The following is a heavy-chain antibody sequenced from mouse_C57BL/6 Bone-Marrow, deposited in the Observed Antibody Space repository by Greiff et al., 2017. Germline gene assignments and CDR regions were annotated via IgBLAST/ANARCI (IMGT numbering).Heavy chain of an antibody. V-gene: IGHV5-4*03. J-gene: IGHJ3*01. CDR2: ISDGGSYT. Sequence: EVKLEESGGGLVKPGGSLKLSCAASGFTFSSYAMSWFRQTPEKRLEWVATISDGGSYTYYPDNVKGRFTISRDNAKNNLYLQMSHLKSEDTAMYYCARVSFAYWGQGTLVTVSA. CDR3: ARVSFAY. CDR1: GFTFSSYA.